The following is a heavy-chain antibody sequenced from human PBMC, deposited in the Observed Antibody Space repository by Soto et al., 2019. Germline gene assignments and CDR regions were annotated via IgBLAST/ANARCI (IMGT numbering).Heavy chain of an antibody. CDR2: IYPGDSDT. CDR3: ARTADYSNSVASYYYYGMDV. Sequence: GESLKISCKGSGYSFTSYWIGWVRQMPGKGLEWMGIIYPGDSDTRYSPSFQGQVTISVDKSISTAYLQWSSLKASDTAMYYCARTADYSNSVASYYYYGMDVWGPGTTVTLSS. V-gene: IGHV5-51*01. J-gene: IGHJ6*02. CDR1: GYSFTSYW. D-gene: IGHD4-4*01.